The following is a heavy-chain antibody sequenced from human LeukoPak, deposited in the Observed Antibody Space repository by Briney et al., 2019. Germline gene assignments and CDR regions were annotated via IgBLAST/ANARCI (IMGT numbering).Heavy chain of an antibody. Sequence: GGSLRLSCAASGFTVNSNYMSWVRQAQGKGLEWFSVIYSGGSTYYADSVKGRFTISRDNSKNTLYLQMNSLRAEDTAVYYCATFSVVVTAFDYWGQGTLVTVSS. CDR3: ATFSVVVTAFDY. V-gene: IGHV3-53*01. J-gene: IGHJ4*02. CDR2: IYSGGST. D-gene: IGHD2-21*02. CDR1: GFTVNSNY.